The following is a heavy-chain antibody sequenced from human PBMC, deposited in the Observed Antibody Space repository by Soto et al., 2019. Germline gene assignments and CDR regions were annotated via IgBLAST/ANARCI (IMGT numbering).Heavy chain of an antibody. CDR2: ISGSGGNT. CDR1: GFTFSTYA. V-gene: IGHV3-23*01. Sequence: VGSLRISCEGSGFTFSTYAMSWIRQAPGKGPEWVSAISGSGGNTYYADSVKGRFTISRDNSRNTLYLQMDSPRAEDTAIYYCAKDHRYCTSGNCTPRVGYWGQGTLVTVSS. D-gene: IGHD2-8*01. CDR3: AKDHRYCTSGNCTPRVGY. J-gene: IGHJ4*03.